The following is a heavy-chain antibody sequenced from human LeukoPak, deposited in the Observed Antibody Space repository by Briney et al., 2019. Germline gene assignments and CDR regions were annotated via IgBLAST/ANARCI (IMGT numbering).Heavy chain of an antibody. CDR3: AKRRTPSGGNLDY. V-gene: IGHV3-23*01. CDR1: GFTFSSYA. CDR2: ISGSGGST. Sequence: GGSLRLSCAASGFTFSSYAMSWVRQAPGKGLEWVSDISGSGGSTYYADSVKGRFTISRDNSKNTLYLQMNSLRAEDTAVYYCAKRRTPSGGNLDYWGQGTLVTVSS. D-gene: IGHD1-1*01. J-gene: IGHJ4*02.